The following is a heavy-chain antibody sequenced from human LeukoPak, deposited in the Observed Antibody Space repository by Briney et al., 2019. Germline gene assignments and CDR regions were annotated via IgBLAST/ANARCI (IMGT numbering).Heavy chain of an antibody. CDR3: AKSSLEGGLDS. Sequence: QPGGSLRLSCAASGFTFSSYGMHWVRQAPGKGLEWVAFIRYDGSIKHYADSVKGRVTISRDNSKNTLFLQMNSLRAEDTAVYYCAKSSLEGGLDSWGQGTLVTVSS. V-gene: IGHV3-30*02. J-gene: IGHJ4*02. CDR1: GFTFSSYG. D-gene: IGHD3-16*01. CDR2: IRYDGSIK.